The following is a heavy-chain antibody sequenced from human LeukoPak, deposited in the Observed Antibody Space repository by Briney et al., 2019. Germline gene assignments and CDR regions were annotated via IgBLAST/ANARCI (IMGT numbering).Heavy chain of an antibody. V-gene: IGHV3-23*01. D-gene: IGHD6-13*01. J-gene: IGHJ6*02. Sequence: GGSLRLSCAASGFTFSSYAMSWVRQAPGKGLEWVSAISGSGGSTYYADSVKGRFTISRDNSKNTLYLQMNSLRAEDTAVYYCAGHSSSWYQSDYYYYYGMDVWGQGTTVTVSS. CDR2: ISGSGGST. CDR1: GFTFSSYA. CDR3: AGHSSSWYQSDYYYYYGMDV.